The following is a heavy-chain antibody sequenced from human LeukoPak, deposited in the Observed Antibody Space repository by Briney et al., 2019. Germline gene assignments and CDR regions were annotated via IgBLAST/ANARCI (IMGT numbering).Heavy chain of an antibody. CDR1: GYTFTGYY. J-gene: IGHJ5*02. CDR2: INPNSGGT. CDR3: AREYYDSRAGFDP. V-gene: IGHV1-2*02. D-gene: IGHD3-22*01. Sequence: ASVKVSCKASGYTFTGYYMHWVRQAPGQGLEWMGWINPNSGGTDYAQKFQARVTMTRDTSISTAYMELSRLRSDDTAVYYCAREYYDSRAGFDPWGQGTLVTVSS.